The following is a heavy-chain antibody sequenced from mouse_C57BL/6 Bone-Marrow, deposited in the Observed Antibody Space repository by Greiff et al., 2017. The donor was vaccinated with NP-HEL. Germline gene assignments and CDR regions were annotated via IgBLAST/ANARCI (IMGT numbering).Heavy chain of an antibody. CDR3: ARHGFAY. CDR2: ISGGGGNT. CDR1: GFTFSSYT. Sequence: EVKLMESGGGLVKPGGSLKLSCAASGFTFSSYTMSWVRQTPEKRLEWVATISGGGGNTYYPDSVKGRFTISRDNAKNTLYLQMSSLRAEDTALYYCARHGFAYGGQGTLVTVSA. V-gene: IGHV5-9*01. J-gene: IGHJ3*01.